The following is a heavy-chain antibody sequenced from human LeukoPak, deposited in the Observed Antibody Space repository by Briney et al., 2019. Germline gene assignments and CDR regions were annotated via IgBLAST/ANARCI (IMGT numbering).Heavy chain of an antibody. CDR2: ISYDGSNK. V-gene: IGHV3-30*04. CDR1: GFTFSSYA. J-gene: IGHJ4*02. CDR3: ARNSSTVTTGGSGY. D-gene: IGHD4-17*01. Sequence: GGSLRLSCAASGFTFSSYAMHWVRQAPGKGLEWVAVISYDGSNKYYADSVKGRFTISRDNSKNTLYLQMNSLRAEDTAVYYCARNSSTVTTGGSGYWGQGTLVTVSS.